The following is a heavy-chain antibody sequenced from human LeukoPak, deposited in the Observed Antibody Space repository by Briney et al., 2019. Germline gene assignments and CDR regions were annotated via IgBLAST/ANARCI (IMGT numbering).Heavy chain of an antibody. CDR1: GGTFSSYA. D-gene: IGHD2-8*01. CDR3: ARDMLDDYFDY. J-gene: IGHJ4*02. Sequence: GASVKVSCKASGGTFSSYAISWVRQAPGQGLEWMGRIIPIFGTANYAQKFQGRVTITTDESTSTAYMELSSLRSEDTAVYYCARDMLDDYFDYWGQGTLVTVSS. CDR2: IIPIFGTA. V-gene: IGHV1-69*05.